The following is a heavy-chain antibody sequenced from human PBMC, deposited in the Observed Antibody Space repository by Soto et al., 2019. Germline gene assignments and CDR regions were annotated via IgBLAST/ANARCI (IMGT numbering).Heavy chain of an antibody. CDR3: ARDGREASGIDV. D-gene: IGHD1-26*01. J-gene: IGHJ6*02. Sequence: QVQLEESGPGLVKPSETLSLTCTVSGCSISSHYWSWVRQAPGKGLEWIGCIYYRGNTFYNPSLKGRGTISVDTSNNQFSLKLDSVTPADTAVYYCARDGREASGIDVWGQGTAVTVSS. CDR2: IYYRGNT. V-gene: IGHV4-59*11. CDR1: GCSISSHY.